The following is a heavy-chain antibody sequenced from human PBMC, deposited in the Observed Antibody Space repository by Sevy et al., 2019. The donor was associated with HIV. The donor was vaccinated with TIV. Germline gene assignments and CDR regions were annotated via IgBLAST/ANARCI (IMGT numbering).Heavy chain of an antibody. CDR3: ALERLSSDVAEYFQN. V-gene: IGHV3-30*04. D-gene: IGHD1-1*01. J-gene: IGHJ1*01. CDR2: ISFDASNK. Sequence: GSLRLSCAASGFTFSRYSMHWVRQAPGKGLEWVATISFDASNKHYAASVQGRFTISRDNFQNSLFLQMNSLRPEDTAVYYCALERLSSDVAEYFQNWGQGTLVTVSS. CDR1: GFTFSRYS.